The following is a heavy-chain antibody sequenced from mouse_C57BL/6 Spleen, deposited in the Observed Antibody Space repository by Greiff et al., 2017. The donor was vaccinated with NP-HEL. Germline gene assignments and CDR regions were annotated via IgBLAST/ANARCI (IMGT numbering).Heavy chain of an antibody. CDR2: IRSGGSYT. CDR3: ARQRDYYGSSYGAMDY. Sequence: DVKLVESGGDLVKPGGSLKLSCAASGFTFSSYGMSWVRQTPAKRLEWVATIRSGGSYTYYPDSVKGRFTISRDNAKNTLYLQMSSLKSEDTAMYYCARQRDYYGSSYGAMDYWGQGTSVTVSS. V-gene: IGHV5-6*02. J-gene: IGHJ4*01. D-gene: IGHD1-1*01. CDR1: GFTFSSYG.